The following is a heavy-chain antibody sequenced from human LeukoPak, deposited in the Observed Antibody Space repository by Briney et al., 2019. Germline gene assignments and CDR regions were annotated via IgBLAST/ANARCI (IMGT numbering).Heavy chain of an antibody. CDR1: GYSFRNFA. CDR3: ATFRWELPPGAFDI. D-gene: IGHD1-26*01. CDR2: IIPIFGTA. J-gene: IGHJ3*02. V-gene: IGHV1-69*06. Sequence: ASVKVSCKASGYSFRNFAISWVRQAPGQGLEWMGGIIPIFGTANYAQKFQGRVTMTEDTSTDTAYMELSSLRSEDTAVYYCATFRWELPPGAFDIWGQGTMVTVSS.